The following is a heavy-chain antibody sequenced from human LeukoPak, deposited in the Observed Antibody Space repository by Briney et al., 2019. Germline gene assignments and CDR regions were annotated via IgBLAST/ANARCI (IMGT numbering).Heavy chain of an antibody. CDR3: ARLYDSSGYTNWLDP. V-gene: IGHV4-59*11. D-gene: IGHD3-22*01. CDR2: IYYSGSS. J-gene: IGHJ5*02. Sequence: SETLSLTCTVSGGSISSHYWSWIRQPPGKGLEWIGYIYYSGSSKYNPSLKSRVTISVDTSKIQFSLKLSSVTAADTAVYYCARLYDSSGYTNWLDPWGQGTLVTVSS. CDR1: GGSISSHY.